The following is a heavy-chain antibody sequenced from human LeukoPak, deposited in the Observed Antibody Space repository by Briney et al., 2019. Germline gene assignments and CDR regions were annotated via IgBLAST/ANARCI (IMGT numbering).Heavy chain of an antibody. CDR2: INTYTGSP. CDR3: ARGRYYDFWSGYHYYYYMDV. CDR1: GYTFTSYA. V-gene: IGHV7-4-1*02. Sequence: ASVKVSCKASGYTFTSYAMNWVRQAPGQGLEWMGWINTYTGSPAYAQGFTGRFVFSLDTSVSTAYLEISSLKAEDTAVYYCARGRYYDFWSGYHYYYYMDVWGKGTTVTVSS. J-gene: IGHJ6*03. D-gene: IGHD3-3*01.